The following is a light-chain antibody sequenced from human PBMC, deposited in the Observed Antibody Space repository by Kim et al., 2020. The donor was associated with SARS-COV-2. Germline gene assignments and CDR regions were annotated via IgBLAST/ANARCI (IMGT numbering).Light chain of an antibody. V-gene: IGKV2-30*01. CDR3: MQATHWPPR. J-gene: IGKJ2*03. CDR2: GVS. CDR1: QSLLSSNGYTY. Sequence: LAFISCRSRQSLLSSNGYTYLNWFQQRPGQSPRRLLYGVSDRDSGVPDRFSGSGSGTDFTLKSSRVEAEDVGVYYCMQATHWPPRFGQGTKLEI.